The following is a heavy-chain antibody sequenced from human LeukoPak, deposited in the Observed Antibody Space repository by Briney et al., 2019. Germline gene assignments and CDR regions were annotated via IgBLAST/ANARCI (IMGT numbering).Heavy chain of an antibody. J-gene: IGHJ6*02. CDR2: MNQDGSEK. CDR3: ATYTHWVAGDV. V-gene: IGHV3-7*01. D-gene: IGHD3-16*01. CDR1: GFTSSDSW. Sequence: PGGPLRLSCAASGFTSSDSWMSWLRHPPGKGLECVVNMNQDGSEKDYVDSVKGRFTISRDNARNSLYLQMGSLRAEDTAVYYCATYTHWVAGDVWGQGTTVTVSS.